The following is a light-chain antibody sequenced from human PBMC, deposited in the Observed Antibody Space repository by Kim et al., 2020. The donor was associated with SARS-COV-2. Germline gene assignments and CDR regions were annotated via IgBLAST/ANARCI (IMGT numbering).Light chain of an antibody. CDR3: QVWESSSDHRV. CDR2: YDS. J-gene: IGLJ3*02. V-gene: IGLV3-21*01. Sequence: APGKTARSTCGGNNIGSKSVHWYQQKPGQAPVLVIYYDSDRPSGIPERFSGSNSGNTATLTISRVEAGDEADYYCQVWESSSDHRVFGGGTQLTVL. CDR1: NIGSKS.